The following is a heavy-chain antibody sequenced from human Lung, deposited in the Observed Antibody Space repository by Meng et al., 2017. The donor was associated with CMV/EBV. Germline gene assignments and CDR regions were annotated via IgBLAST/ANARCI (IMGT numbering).Heavy chain of an antibody. CDR3: ARGHCSSTSCPTVMDV. J-gene: IGHJ6*02. CDR1: GYTFTGYY. V-gene: IGHV1-2*02. Sequence: SVKVSXKASGYTFTGYYMHWVRQAPGQGLEWMGWINPNSGGTNYAQKFQGRVTMTRDTSISTTYMELSRLRSDDTAVYYCARGHCSSTSCPTVMDVWGQGTTVTVSS. CDR2: INPNSGGT. D-gene: IGHD2-2*01.